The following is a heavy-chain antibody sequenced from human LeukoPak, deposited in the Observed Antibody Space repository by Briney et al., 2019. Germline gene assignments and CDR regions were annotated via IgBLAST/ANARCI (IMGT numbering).Heavy chain of an antibody. V-gene: IGHV4-39*01. CDR3: ARGGWQEWCNWFDP. CDR2: IYYSGST. CDR1: GGSISSSSYY. J-gene: IGHJ5*02. D-gene: IGHD2-8*01. Sequence: SETLSLTCTVSGGSISSSSYYWGWIRQPPGKGLEWIGSIYYSGSTYYNPSLKSRVTISVDTSKNQFSLKLSSVTAADTAVYYCARGGWQEWCNWFDPWGQGTLVTVSS.